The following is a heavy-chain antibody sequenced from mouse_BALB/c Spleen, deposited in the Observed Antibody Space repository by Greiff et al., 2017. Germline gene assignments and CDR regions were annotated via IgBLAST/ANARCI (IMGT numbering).Heavy chain of an antibody. Sequence: EVQRVESGGGLVKPGGSLKLSCAASGFAFSSYDMSWVRQTPEKRLEWVAYISSGGGSTYYPDTVKGRFTISRDNAKNTLYLQMSSLKSEDTAMYYCAREVRRNFDYWGQGTTLTVSS. V-gene: IGHV5-12-1*01. CDR3: AREVRRNFDY. J-gene: IGHJ2*01. CDR1: GFAFSSYD. D-gene: IGHD2-14*01. CDR2: ISSGGGST.